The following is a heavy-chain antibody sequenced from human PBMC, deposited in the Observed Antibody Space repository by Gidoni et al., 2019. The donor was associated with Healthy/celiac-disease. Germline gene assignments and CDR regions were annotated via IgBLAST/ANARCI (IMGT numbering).Heavy chain of an antibody. Sequence: QVQLVESGGGVVQPGRSLRLYCAASGFTFSSYAMHGVRQAPGKGLEWVAVISYDGSNKYYADSVKGRFTISRDNSKNTLYLQMNSLRAEDTAVYYCAGGFGLGPPFDYWGQGTLVTVSS. D-gene: IGHD3-10*01. V-gene: IGHV3-30-3*01. CDR1: GFTFSSYA. CDR3: AGGFGLGPPFDY. CDR2: ISYDGSNK. J-gene: IGHJ4*02.